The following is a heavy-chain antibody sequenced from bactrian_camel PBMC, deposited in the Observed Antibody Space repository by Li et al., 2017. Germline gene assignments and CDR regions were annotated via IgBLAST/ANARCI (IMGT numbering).Heavy chain of an antibody. J-gene: IGHJ4*01. CDR1: GFTFSKYW. V-gene: IGHV3S25*01. Sequence: QLVESGGGLVQPGGSLRLSCAVSGFTFSKYWITWVRQAPGKGLEWVSTIAAGGATTYYADSVKGRFTISRDDAKNTVYLEMNSLKPADTGVYYCAVGGVEQACYTPDFRGQGTQVTVS. CDR2: IAAGGATT. CDR3: AVGGVEQACYTPDF. D-gene: IGHD2*01.